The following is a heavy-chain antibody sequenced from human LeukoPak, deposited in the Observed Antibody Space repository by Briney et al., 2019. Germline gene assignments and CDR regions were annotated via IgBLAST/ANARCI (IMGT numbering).Heavy chain of an antibody. CDR3: AIARGLRGGRNWFDP. CDR2: ISGSGGST. V-gene: IGHV3-23*01. D-gene: IGHD2-15*01. CDR1: GFTFSSYA. J-gene: IGHJ5*02. Sequence: GGSLRLSCAASGFTFSSYAMSWVRQAPGKGLEWVSAISGSGGSTYYADSVKGGFTISRDNSKNTLYLQMNSLRAEDTAVYYCAIARGLRGGRNWFDPWGQGTLVTVSS.